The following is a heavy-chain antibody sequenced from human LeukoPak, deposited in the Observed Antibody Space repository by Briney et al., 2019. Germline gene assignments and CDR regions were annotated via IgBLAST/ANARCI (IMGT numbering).Heavy chain of an antibody. CDR3: AKDNYGSGKDGMDV. Sequence: GGSLRLSCAASGFTFDDYAMHWVRQAPGKGLEWVSGISWNSGSIGYADSVKGRFTISRDNAKNSLYLQMNSLRAEDTALYYCAKDNYGSGKDGMDVWGQGTTVTVSS. CDR1: GFTFDDYA. D-gene: IGHD3-10*01. J-gene: IGHJ6*02. V-gene: IGHV3-9*01. CDR2: ISWNSGSI.